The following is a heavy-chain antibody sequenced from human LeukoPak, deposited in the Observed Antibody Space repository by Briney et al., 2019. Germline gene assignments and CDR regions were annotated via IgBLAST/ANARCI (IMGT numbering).Heavy chain of an antibody. CDR1: GFTFSNFW. V-gene: IGHV3-74*01. J-gene: IGHJ4*02. CDR2: IYGDGSFT. D-gene: IGHD4-17*01. Sequence: QPGGSLRLSCAASGFTFSNFWMHWVRQAPGKGLVWVALIYGDGSFTRYADAVKGRFTISRDNSKNTVYLQMNSLRAEDTAVYYCANEIRPNDYWGQGTLVTVSS. CDR3: ANEIRPNDY.